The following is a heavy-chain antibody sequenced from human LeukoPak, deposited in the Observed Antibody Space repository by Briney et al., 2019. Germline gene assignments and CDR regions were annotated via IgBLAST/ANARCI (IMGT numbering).Heavy chain of an antibody. J-gene: IGHJ4*02. CDR3: ARESFGSSGMDY. D-gene: IGHD6-19*01. Sequence: SETLSLTCTVSGGSISSYYWSWIRQPPGKGLEWIGYIYYSGSTNYNPSLKSRVTISVDTSKNQFSLKLSSVTAADTAVYYCARESFGSSGMDYWGQGTLVTVSS. CDR1: GGSISSYY. CDR2: IYYSGST. V-gene: IGHV4-59*01.